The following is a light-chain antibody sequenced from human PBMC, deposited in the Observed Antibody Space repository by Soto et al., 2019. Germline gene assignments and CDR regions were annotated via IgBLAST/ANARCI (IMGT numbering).Light chain of an antibody. CDR3: QQYGISLWT. CDR2: GAS. CDR1: QSVSSSY. J-gene: IGKJ1*01. V-gene: IGKV3-20*01. Sequence: EIVLTQSPGTLSLSPGERATLSCRASQSVSSSYLAWYQQKPGQAPRLLIYGASSRATGIPDRFSGSGSGTDFTHTISRLVPEDFAVYYCQQYGISLWTFGQGTKVDIK.